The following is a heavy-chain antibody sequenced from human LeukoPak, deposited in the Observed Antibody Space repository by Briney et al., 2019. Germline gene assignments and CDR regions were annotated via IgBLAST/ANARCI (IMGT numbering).Heavy chain of an antibody. CDR2: IYHSGST. CDR1: GVSISSSNW. V-gene: IGHV4-4*02. D-gene: IGHD6-19*01. J-gene: IGHJ4*02. Sequence: PSETLSLTCAVSGVSISSSNWWSWVRQPPGEGLEWIGEIYHSGSTNYNPSLKSRVTISVDKSKNQFSLKLSSVTAADTAVYYCARVKSGYSSGWYVDYWGQGNLVTVSS. CDR3: ARVKSGYSSGWYVDY.